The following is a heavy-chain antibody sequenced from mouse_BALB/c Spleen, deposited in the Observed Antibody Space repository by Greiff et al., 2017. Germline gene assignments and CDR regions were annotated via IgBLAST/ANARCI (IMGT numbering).Heavy chain of an antibody. CDR2: INPSNGRT. D-gene: IGHD2-14*01. V-gene: IGHV1S81*02. CDR1: GYTFTSYW. Sequence: QVQLQQPGAELVKPGASVTLSCKASGYTFTSYWMHWVKQRPGQGLEWIGEINPSNGRTNYNEKFKSKATLTVDKSSSTAYMQLSSLTSEDSAVYYCGRHYRYDVFDYWGQGTTLTVSS. J-gene: IGHJ2*01. CDR3: GRHYRYDVFDY.